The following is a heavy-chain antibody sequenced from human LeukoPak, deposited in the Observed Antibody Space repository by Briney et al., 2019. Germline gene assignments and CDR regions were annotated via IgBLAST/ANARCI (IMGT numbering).Heavy chain of an antibody. D-gene: IGHD3-22*01. CDR1: GFTISSNC. V-gene: IGHV3-53*01. Sequence: PGGSLRLSCAASGFTISSNCMSWVRQAPGKGLEWVSVIYSGGSTYYEDSVKGRFTISRDNSKNTLYLQMNSLRAEDTAVSYCARHYLYYYDSSGYFSYWGQGTLVTVSS. CDR3: ARHYLYYYDSSGYFSY. CDR2: IYSGGST. J-gene: IGHJ4*02.